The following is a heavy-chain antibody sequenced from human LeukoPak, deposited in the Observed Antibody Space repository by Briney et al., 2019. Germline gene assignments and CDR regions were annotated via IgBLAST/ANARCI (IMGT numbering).Heavy chain of an antibody. J-gene: IGHJ4*02. CDR1: GGSVSSGGYY. CDR3: ARNGGAYSYEA. D-gene: IGHD5-18*01. CDR2: IYYSGST. Sequence: SETLSLTCTVSGGSVSSGGYYWSWIRQPPGKGLEWIGYIYYSGSTNYNPSLKSRVTISLDTSKNQFSLRLTSVTAADTAVYYCARNGGAYSYEAWGQGTLVTVSS. V-gene: IGHV4-61*08.